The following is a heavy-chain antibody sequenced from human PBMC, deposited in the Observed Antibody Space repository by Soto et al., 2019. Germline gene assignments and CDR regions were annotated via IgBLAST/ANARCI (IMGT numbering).Heavy chain of an antibody. D-gene: IGHD1-7*01. CDR2: ISYDGSNK. V-gene: IGHV3-30-3*01. CDR3: ARDIGELELLSLFDY. CDR1: GFTFSSYA. Sequence: GGSLRLSCAVSGFTFSSYAMHWVRQAPGKGLEWVAVISYDGSNKYYADSVKGRFTISRDNSKNTLYLQMNSLRAEDTAVYYCARDIGELELLSLFDYWGQGTLVTVSS. J-gene: IGHJ4*02.